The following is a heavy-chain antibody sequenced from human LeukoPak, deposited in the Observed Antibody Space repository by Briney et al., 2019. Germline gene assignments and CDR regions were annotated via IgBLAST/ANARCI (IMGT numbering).Heavy chain of an antibody. CDR1: GDSINPYY. V-gene: IGHV4-59*01. Sequence: SETLSLTCAVSGDSINPYYWSWLRQPPGKGLEWIGCIFYSGNTNYNPSLKSRVIISADTSKNQYSLRLSSVTAADTAVYYCARAKMDTAMGYWGQGTLVTVSS. CDR3: ARAKMDTAMGY. J-gene: IGHJ4*02. CDR2: IFYSGNT. D-gene: IGHD5-18*01.